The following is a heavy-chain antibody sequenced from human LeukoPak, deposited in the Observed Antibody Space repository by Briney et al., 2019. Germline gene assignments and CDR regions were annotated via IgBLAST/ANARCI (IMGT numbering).Heavy chain of an antibody. J-gene: IGHJ4*02. D-gene: IGHD1-26*01. CDR2: INPNSGGT. CDR1: GYTFTGYY. V-gene: IGHV1-2*02. Sequence: ASVKVSCKASGYTFTGYYMHWVRQAPGQGLEWMGWINPNSGGTNYAQKLQGRVTMTTDTSTSTAYMELRSLRSDDTAVYYCARVGIVGASVEDYWGQGTLVTVSS. CDR3: ARVGIVGASVEDY.